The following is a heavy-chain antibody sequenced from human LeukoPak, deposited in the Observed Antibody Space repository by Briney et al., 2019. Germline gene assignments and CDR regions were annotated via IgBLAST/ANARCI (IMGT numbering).Heavy chain of an antibody. CDR3: ARVLFNSGYNY. Sequence: ASVKVSCKTSGSTFTGAYMHWVRQAPGQGLEWMGWVNPNSGETKFAQKFRGRVTMTRDTSIRTVYMDLGGLRSDDTAVYYCARVLFNSGYNYWGQGSLVTVSS. CDR1: GSTFTGAY. D-gene: IGHD3-9*01. J-gene: IGHJ4*02. CDR2: VNPNSGET. V-gene: IGHV1-2*02.